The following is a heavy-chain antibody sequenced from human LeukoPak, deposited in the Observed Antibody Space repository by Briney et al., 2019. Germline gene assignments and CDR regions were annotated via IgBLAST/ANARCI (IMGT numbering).Heavy chain of an antibody. Sequence: SQTLSLTCTVSGGSISSGSYYWSWLRQPAGKGLEWIGRIYTSGSTYYNPSLRSRVTISVDTSKNQFSLKLSSVTAADTAVYYCARSSEGRYYYDSSGFSYYYYYMDVWGKGTTVTISS. V-gene: IGHV4-61*02. CDR3: ARSSEGRYYYDSSGFSYYYYYMDV. J-gene: IGHJ6*03. CDR1: GGSISSGSYY. D-gene: IGHD3-22*01. CDR2: IYTSGST.